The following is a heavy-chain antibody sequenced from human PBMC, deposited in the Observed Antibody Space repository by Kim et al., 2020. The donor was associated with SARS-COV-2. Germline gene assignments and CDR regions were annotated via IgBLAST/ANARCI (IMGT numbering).Heavy chain of an antibody. Sequence: GGSLRLSCAASGFTFSSYAMHWVRQAPGKGLEWVAVISYDGSNKYYADSVKGRFTISRDNSKNTLYLQMNSLRAEDTAVYYCARDGGLLWFGEVFDYWG. D-gene: IGHD3-10*01. CDR2: ISYDGSNK. J-gene: IGHJ4*01. CDR3: ARDGGLLWFGEVFDY. CDR1: GFTFSSYA. V-gene: IGHV3-30*04.